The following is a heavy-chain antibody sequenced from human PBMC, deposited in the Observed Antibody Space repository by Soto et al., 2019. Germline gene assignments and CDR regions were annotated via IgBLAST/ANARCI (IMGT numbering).Heavy chain of an antibody. CDR3: ARDRLMATAGTARHYFGLDV. CDR1: GGSIRSGGYY. J-gene: IGHJ6*02. D-gene: IGHD5-18*01. CDR2: IYYSGNT. Sequence: SETLSLTCTVSGGSIRSGGYYWSWVRQNPRKGLEWIGNIYYSGNTYYNPYLKSRLTISVDTSKNQFSLNLSSVTAADTAVYYCARDRLMATAGTARHYFGLDVWGQGTTVTVSS. V-gene: IGHV4-31*03.